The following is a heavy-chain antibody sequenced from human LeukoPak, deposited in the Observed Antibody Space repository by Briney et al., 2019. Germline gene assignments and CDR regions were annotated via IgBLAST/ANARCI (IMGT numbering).Heavy chain of an antibody. CDR2: MNPNSGNT. CDR3: ARGNPLGLEWFEDAFDI. CDR1: GYTFTSYD. D-gene: IGHD3-3*01. J-gene: IGHJ3*02. Sequence: ASVEVSCKASGYTFTSYDINWVRQATGQGLEWMGWMNPNSGNTGYAQKFQGRVTMTRNTSISTAYMELSSLRSEDTAVYYCARGNPLGLEWFEDAFDIWGQGTMVTVSS. V-gene: IGHV1-8*01.